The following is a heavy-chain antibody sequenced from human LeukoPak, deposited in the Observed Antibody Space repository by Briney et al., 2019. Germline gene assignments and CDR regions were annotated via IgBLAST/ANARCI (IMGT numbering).Heavy chain of an antibody. Sequence: SETLSLTCTVSGGSISSSSYYWGWIRQPPGKGLEWIGSIYYSGSTYYNPFLKSRVTISVDTSKNQFSLKLSSVTAADTAVYYCARVIAARPMGWFDPWGQGTLVTVSS. CDR1: GGSISSSSYY. D-gene: IGHD6-6*01. J-gene: IGHJ5*02. CDR3: ARVIAARPMGWFDP. CDR2: IYYSGST. V-gene: IGHV4-39*01.